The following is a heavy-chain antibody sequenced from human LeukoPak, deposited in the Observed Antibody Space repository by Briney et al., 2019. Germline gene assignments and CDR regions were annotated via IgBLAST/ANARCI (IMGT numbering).Heavy chain of an antibody. J-gene: IGHJ4*02. CDR3: ARAMAAGVESLDY. D-gene: IGHD6-13*01. V-gene: IGHV3-53*01. CDR1: GFTVSSNY. Sequence: PGASLRLSCAASGFTVSSNYMSWVRQAPGKGLELVSVIYSGGSTYYADSVKGRFTISRDNSKNTLYLQMHSLRAEDTAVYYCARAMAAGVESLDYWGQGTLVTASS. CDR2: IYSGGST.